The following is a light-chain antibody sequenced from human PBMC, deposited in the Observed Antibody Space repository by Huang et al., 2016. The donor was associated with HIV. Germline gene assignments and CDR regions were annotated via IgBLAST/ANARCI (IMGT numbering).Light chain of an antibody. CDR1: ANLANS. CDR2: GAS. V-gene: IGKV1-39*01. CDR3: QQSHSIPHT. J-gene: IGKJ2*01. Sequence: DIQMTQSPSSLSASVGDRVTITCRTSANLANSLNWYKQKSGAAPVLLIYGASNLQTGVSSRFSGGGSGTDFTLTITNLRPEDFATYYCQQSHSIPHTFGQGTRLE.